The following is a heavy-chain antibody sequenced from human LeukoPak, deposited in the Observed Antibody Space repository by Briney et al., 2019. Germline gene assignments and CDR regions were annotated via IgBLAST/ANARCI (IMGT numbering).Heavy chain of an antibody. J-gene: IGHJ4*02. CDR2: IYYSGST. V-gene: IGHV4-30-4*08. Sequence: SETLSLTCTVSGGSISSGDCYWSWIRQPPGKGLEWIGYIYYSGSTYYDPSLKRRVTISVDTSKHQFSLKLSSVTAADTAVYYXASWYYDFWSGYRSGFDYXGQGXXVTV. D-gene: IGHD3-3*01. CDR1: GGSISSGDCY. CDR3: ASWYYDFWSGYRSGFDY.